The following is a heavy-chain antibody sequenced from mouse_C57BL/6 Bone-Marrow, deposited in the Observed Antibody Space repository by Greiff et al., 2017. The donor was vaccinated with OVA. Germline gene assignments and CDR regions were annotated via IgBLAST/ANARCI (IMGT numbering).Heavy chain of an antibody. CDR3: ERETTVPLYYYAMDY. V-gene: IGHV3-6*01. CDR1: GYSITSGYY. Sequence: EVKLLESGPGLVKPSQSLSLTCSVTGYSITSGYYWNWIRQFPGNKLEWMGYISYDGSNNYNPSLKNRISITSDTSKNQFFLKLNSVTTEDTATYYCERETTVPLYYYAMDYWGQGTSVTVSS. J-gene: IGHJ4*01. D-gene: IGHD1-1*01. CDR2: ISYDGSN.